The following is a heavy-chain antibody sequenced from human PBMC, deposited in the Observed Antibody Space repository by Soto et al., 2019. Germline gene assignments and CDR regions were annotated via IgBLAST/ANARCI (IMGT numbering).Heavy chain of an antibody. CDR1: GFTFSSYA. V-gene: IGHV3-23*01. D-gene: IGHD3-3*01. Sequence: EVQLLESGGGLVQPGGSLRLSCEASGFTFSSYARSWVRQAPGRGLEWVSAISGSGGSTYYADSVKGRFTISRDNSKNTLYLQMNSLRAEDTAVYYCAKPTIFGVVILLLYFDYWGQGTLVTVSS. CDR3: AKPTIFGVVILLLYFDY. CDR2: ISGSGGST. J-gene: IGHJ4*02.